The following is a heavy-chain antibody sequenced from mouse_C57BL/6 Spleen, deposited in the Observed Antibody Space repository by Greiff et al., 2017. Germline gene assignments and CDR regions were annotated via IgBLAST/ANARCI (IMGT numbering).Heavy chain of an antibody. CDR3: SDFDY. CDR2: ITPNYGTT. Sequence: EVQLQESGPELVTPGASVKISCKASGYSFTDYNMNWVKQSHGKSLEWIGVITPNYGTTSYNQKFKGKATLTVDQSSSAAYMQLNGLTSEDAAVYYCSDFDYWGQGTTLTVSS. CDR1: GYSFTDYN. J-gene: IGHJ2*01. V-gene: IGHV1-39*01.